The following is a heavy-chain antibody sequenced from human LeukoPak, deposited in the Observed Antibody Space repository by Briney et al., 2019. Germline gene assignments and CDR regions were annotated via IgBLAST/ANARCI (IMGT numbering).Heavy chain of an antibody. V-gene: IGHV3-23*01. CDR2: ISGSGGST. CDR1: GFTFSSYA. D-gene: IGHD2-21*01. CDR3: ARDGDWVGGSIDY. Sequence: GGSLRLSCAASGFTFSSYAMSWVRQAPGKGLEGVSAISGSGGSTYYADSVKGRFTISRDNAKNTLYLQMNSLGVEDTAVYYCARDGDWVGGSIDYWGQGTLVTVSS. J-gene: IGHJ4*02.